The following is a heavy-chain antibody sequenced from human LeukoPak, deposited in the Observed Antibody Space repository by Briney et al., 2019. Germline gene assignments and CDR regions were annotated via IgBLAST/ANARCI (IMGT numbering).Heavy chain of an antibody. CDR3: ARDISYPKSRDGYKILDY. Sequence: ASVKVSCKASGYTFTSYGISWVRQAPGQGLEWMGWISAYNGNTNYAQKLQGRVTMTTDTSTSTAYMELRSLRSDDTAVYYCARDISYPKSRDGYKILDYWGQGTLVTVSS. D-gene: IGHD5-24*01. CDR2: ISAYNGNT. J-gene: IGHJ4*02. V-gene: IGHV1-18*01. CDR1: GYTFTSYG.